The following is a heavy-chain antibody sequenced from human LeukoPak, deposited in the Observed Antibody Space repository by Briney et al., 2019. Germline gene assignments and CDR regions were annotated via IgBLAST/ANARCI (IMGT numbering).Heavy chain of an antibody. J-gene: IGHJ1*01. CDR3: ARATNSSSWYSRKYFQH. Sequence: GASVKVSCKASGYTFTSYYMHWVRQAPGQGLEWMGIINPSGGSTSYAQKFQGRVTMTRDTSTSTVYMELSSLRSEDTAVYHCARATNSSSWYSRKYFQHWGQGTLVTVSS. CDR1: GYTFTSYY. CDR2: INPSGGST. D-gene: IGHD6-13*01. V-gene: IGHV1-46*01.